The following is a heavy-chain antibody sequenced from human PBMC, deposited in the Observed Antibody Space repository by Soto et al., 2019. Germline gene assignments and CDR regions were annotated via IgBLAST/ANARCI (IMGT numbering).Heavy chain of an antibody. V-gene: IGHV3-21*04. J-gene: IGHJ4*02. D-gene: IGHD5-18*01. CDR1: GFTFSSYS. Sequence: GGSLRLSCAASGFTFSSYSMNWVRQAPGKGLEWVSSISSSSSYIYYADSVKGRFTISRDNAKNTLYLQMNSLRAEDTAVYYCAKFTAMVDFDYWGQGTLVTVSS. CDR2: ISSSSSYI. CDR3: AKFTAMVDFDY.